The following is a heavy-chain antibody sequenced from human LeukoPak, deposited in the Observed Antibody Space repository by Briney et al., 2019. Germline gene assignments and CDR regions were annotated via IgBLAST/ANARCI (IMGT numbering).Heavy chain of an antibody. J-gene: IGHJ4*02. Sequence: GGSLRLSCAASGLTFSSHSIYWVRQAPGKGLEWVSYISGSGTTKYYGDSVKGRFTISRDNAKNSLYLQMNSLGAEDTAVYYCARGRTGGDFDYWGQGTLVTVSS. V-gene: IGHV3-48*04. CDR1: GLTFSSHS. CDR2: ISGSGTTK. D-gene: IGHD2-8*02. CDR3: ARGRTGGDFDY.